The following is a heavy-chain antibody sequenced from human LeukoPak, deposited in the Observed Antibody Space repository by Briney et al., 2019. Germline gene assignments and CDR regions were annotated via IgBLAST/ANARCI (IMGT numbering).Heavy chain of an antibody. CDR2: INQDGGEK. CDR3: ARRYMDV. CDR1: GFIFSSYW. Sequence: GGSLRLTCAASGFIFSSYWMSWVRQAPGKGLEWVANINQDGGEKYYVDSVKGRFTISRDNAKNSLYLQMISLRAEDTAVYYCARRYMDVWGKGTTVTVSS. J-gene: IGHJ6*03. V-gene: IGHV3-7*01.